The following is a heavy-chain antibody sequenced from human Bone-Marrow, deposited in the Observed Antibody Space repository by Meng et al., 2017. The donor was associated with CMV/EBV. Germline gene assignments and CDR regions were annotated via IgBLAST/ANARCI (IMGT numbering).Heavy chain of an antibody. CDR2: ISYDGSTK. D-gene: IGHD4-17*01. CDR1: GLTFSNYG. J-gene: IGHJ4*02. V-gene: IGHV3-30*19. Sequence: GESLKISCAASGLTFSNYGMHWVRQAPGKGLEWVAVISYDGSTKYFADSVKGRFTISRDNYMNTVFLQMNSLRYADTAVYYCARHAYGDEYFLDYWGQGTLVTVSS. CDR3: ARHAYGDEYFLDY.